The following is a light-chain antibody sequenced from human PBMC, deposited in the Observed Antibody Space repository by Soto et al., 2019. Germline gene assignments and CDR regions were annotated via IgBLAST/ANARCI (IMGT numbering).Light chain of an antibody. V-gene: IGKV3-20*01. CDR1: QSVSSSY. Sequence: EIVLTQSPGTLSLSPGERATLFCRASQSVSSSYLAWYQQKPGQAPRLLIYGASSRATGIPDRFSGSGSGTDFTLTISSLQPEDVATYYCQKYNSAPITVGQWTRLEIK. J-gene: IGKJ5*01. CDR2: GAS. CDR3: QKYNSAPIT.